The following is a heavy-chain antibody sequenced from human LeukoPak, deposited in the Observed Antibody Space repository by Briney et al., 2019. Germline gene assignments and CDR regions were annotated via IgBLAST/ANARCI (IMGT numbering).Heavy chain of an antibody. Sequence: GGSLRLSCAASGFTFSSYSMNWVRQAPGKGLEWVSVIYSGGSTYYADSVKGRFTISRDNSKNTLYLQMNSLRAEDTAVYYCARDAGIAVAGPLETWGQGTLVTVSS. D-gene: IGHD6-19*01. J-gene: IGHJ4*02. CDR3: ARDAGIAVAGPLET. CDR1: GFTFSSYS. V-gene: IGHV3-66*01. CDR2: IYSGGST.